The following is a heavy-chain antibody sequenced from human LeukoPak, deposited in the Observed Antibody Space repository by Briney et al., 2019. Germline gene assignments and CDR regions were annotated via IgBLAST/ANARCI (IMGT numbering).Heavy chain of an antibody. CDR1: GYTFTSYG. CDR2: ISAYNGIT. V-gene: IGHV1-18*01. Sequence: ASVNVSCKASGYTFTSYGISWVRQAPGQGLEWMGWISAYNGITNYAQKLQGRVTMTTDTSTSTAYMELRSLRSDDTAVYYCARAGAPTVITRYFDYWGQGTLVTVSS. D-gene: IGHD4-11*01. J-gene: IGHJ4*02. CDR3: ARAGAPTVITRYFDY.